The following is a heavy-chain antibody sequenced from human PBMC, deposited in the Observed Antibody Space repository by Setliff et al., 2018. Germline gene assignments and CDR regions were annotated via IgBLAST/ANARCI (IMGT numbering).Heavy chain of an antibody. J-gene: IGHJ5*02. CDR1: GESFSGHY. D-gene: IGHD1-1*01. CDR2: INHSGST. CDR3: AKTKGFVDGWLDP. Sequence: PSETLSLTCAVYGESFSGHYWSWIRQPPGKGLEWIGEINHSGSTNYNPSLKSRVTMTRDTSISTAYMELSRLRSDDTALYFCAKTKGFVDGWLDPWGQGTLVTVSS. V-gene: IGHV4-34*10.